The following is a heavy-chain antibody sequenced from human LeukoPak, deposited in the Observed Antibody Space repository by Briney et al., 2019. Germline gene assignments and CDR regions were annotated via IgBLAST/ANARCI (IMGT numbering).Heavy chain of an antibody. V-gene: IGHV1-69*05. Sequence: ASVKVSCKASGGTFSSYAISRVRQAPGQGLEWMGRIIPIFGTANYAQKFQGRITITTDESTSTAYMELSSLRSEDTAVYYCARDVAYCGGDCYPEAFDYWGQGTLVTVSS. CDR3: ARDVAYCGGDCYPEAFDY. CDR2: IIPIFGTA. J-gene: IGHJ4*02. CDR1: GGTFSSYA. D-gene: IGHD2-21*02.